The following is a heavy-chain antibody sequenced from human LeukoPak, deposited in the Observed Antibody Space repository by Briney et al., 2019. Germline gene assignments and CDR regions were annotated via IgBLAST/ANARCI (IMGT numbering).Heavy chain of an antibody. D-gene: IGHD3-10*01. CDR1: GFTFSSYE. Sequence: GGSLRLSCATSGFTFSSYEMNWVRQAPGKGLEWVSVIYSGGSTYYADSVKGRFTISRDNSKNTLYLQMNSLRAEDTAVYYCARAGGSGSYTLYYFDYWGQGTLVTVSS. J-gene: IGHJ4*02. CDR3: ARAGGSGSYTLYYFDY. V-gene: IGHV3-66*01. CDR2: IYSGGST.